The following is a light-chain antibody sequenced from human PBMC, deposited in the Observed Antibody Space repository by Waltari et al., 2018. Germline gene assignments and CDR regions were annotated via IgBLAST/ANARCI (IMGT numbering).Light chain of an antibody. V-gene: IGKV1-5*01. CDR3: QHYSGFPT. CDR2: EAS. J-gene: IGKJ1*01. Sequence: DIQMTQSPSTLSASIGDRVTITCRASQDIRTWVAWYQQRPGKAPEVLIYEASKLECGVPSRFSGSGSGTEFSLTISSLQPDDFATYYCQHYSGFPTFGQGTKVEI. CDR1: QDIRTW.